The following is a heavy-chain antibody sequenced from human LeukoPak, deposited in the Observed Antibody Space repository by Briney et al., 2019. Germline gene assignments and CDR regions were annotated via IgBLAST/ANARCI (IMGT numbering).Heavy chain of an antibody. CDR3: ARPAPYYYDSSGYYSPFDY. V-gene: IGHV1-69*13. CDR1: GGTFSSYA. J-gene: IGHJ4*02. Sequence: SVKVSCKASGGTFSSYAISWVRQAPGQGLEWMGGIIPIFGTANYAQKFRGRVTITADESTSTAYMELSSLRSEDTAVYYCARPAPYYYDSSGYYSPFDYWGQGTLVTVSS. CDR2: IIPIFGTA. D-gene: IGHD3-22*01.